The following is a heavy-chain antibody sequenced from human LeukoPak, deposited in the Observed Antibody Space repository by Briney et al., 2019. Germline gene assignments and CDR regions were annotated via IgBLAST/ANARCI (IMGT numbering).Heavy chain of an antibody. D-gene: IGHD4-17*01. J-gene: IGHJ4*02. CDR3: ARVRSDYGDFGNY. CDR2: ISVHTGNT. Sequence: ASVKASCKASGYSFTSYGISWVRQAPGQGLEWMGRISVHTGNTNYAQKLQGRVTMTTDTSTSTAYMELRSLRSDDTAVYYCARVRSDYGDFGNYWGQGTLVTVSS. V-gene: IGHV1-18*04. CDR1: GYSFTSYG.